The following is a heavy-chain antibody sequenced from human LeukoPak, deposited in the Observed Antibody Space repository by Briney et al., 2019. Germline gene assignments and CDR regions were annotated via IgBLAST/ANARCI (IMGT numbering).Heavy chain of an antibody. Sequence: SETLSLTCSVSGGFISSSSYYWGWIRQPPGKGLEWIGDICYSGSTYFKPSLASRVAISIDTSKNQFSLRLSPVTAADTAVYYCARRRYYDSTGYLDWGQGTLVIVSS. CDR1: GGFISSSSYY. D-gene: IGHD3-22*01. CDR2: ICYSGST. CDR3: ARRRYYDSTGYLD. V-gene: IGHV4-39*01. J-gene: IGHJ1*01.